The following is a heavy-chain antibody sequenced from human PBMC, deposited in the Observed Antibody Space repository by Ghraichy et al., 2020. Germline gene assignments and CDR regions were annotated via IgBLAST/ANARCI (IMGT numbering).Heavy chain of an antibody. D-gene: IGHD3-9*01. V-gene: IGHV3-53*01. CDR1: GFTVSSNY. CDR2: IYSGGST. CDR3: ARGYTYYDILTGYYRSPAPFDY. Sequence: GGSLRLSCAASGFTVSSNYMSWVRQAPGKGLEWVSVIYSGGSTYYADSVKGRFTISRDNSKNTLYVQMNSLRAEDTAVYYCARGYTYYDILTGYYRSPAPFDYWGQGTLVTVSS. J-gene: IGHJ4*02.